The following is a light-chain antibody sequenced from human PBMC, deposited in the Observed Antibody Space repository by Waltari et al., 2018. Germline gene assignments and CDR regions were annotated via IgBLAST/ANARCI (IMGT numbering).Light chain of an antibody. CDR3: QQRSTWPRLT. Sequence: EIVLTQSPATLSLSPGEKATLSCRASQSVSTSLTWYQQKHGQAPRLLISDASTRATGIPVRFSGRGSGTYFTLTISSLEPEDFAVYYCQQRSTWPRLTFGGGTKVEIK. CDR2: DAS. V-gene: IGKV3-11*01. CDR1: QSVSTS. J-gene: IGKJ4*01.